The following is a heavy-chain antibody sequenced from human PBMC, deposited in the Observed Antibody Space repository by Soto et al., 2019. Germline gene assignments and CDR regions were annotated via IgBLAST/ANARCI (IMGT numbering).Heavy chain of an antibody. Sequence: EVQLLESGGGLVQPGGSLRLSCAASGFAFSSYAMSWVRQAPGKGLEWVSTISGSGGSTYYADSVKGRFTISRDNSKNTLYLQMNSLRAEDTAVYYCAKFDRSYYFAYWGQGTLVTVSS. CDR2: ISGSGGST. CDR3: AKFDRSYYFAY. V-gene: IGHV3-23*01. J-gene: IGHJ4*02. D-gene: IGHD1-26*01. CDR1: GFAFSSYA.